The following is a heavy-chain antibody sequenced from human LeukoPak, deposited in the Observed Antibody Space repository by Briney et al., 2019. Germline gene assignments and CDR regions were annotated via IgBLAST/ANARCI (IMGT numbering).Heavy chain of an antibody. CDR2: IKSKTDGGTT. D-gene: IGHD3-9*01. CDR3: TTDRYFDWLLCLPYFDY. Sequence: GGSLRLSCAASGFTFSNAWMSWVRQAPGKGLEWVGRIKSKTDGGTTDYAAPVKGRFTISRDDSKNTLYLQMNSLKTEDTAVYYCTTDRYFDWLLCLPYFDYWGQGTLVTVSS. CDR1: GFTFSNAW. J-gene: IGHJ4*02. V-gene: IGHV3-15*01.